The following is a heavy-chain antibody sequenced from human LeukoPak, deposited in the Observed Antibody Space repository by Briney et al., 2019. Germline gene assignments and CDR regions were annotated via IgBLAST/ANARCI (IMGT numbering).Heavy chain of an antibody. V-gene: IGHV3-23*01. J-gene: IGHJ6*02. CDR2: ISGSGGST. CDR3: ARLGLRGYSYGPVDYYYGMDV. Sequence: PGGSLRLSCAASGFTFSSYAMSWVRQAPGKGLEWVSAISGSGGSTYYADSVKGRFTISRDNSENTLYLQMNSLRAEDTAVYYCARLGLRGYSYGPVDYYYGMDVWGQGTTVTVSS. CDR1: GFTFSSYA. D-gene: IGHD5-18*01.